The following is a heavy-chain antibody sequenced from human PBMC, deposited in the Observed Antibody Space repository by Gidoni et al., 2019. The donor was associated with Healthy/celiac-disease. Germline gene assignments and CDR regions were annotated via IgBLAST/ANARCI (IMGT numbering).Heavy chain of an antibody. CDR1: GYTFSSYS. CDR2: ISISSSTI. J-gene: IGHJ3*02. D-gene: IGHD3-22*01. V-gene: IGHV3-48*02. Sequence: EVQLLESGGGLVQPGGSLRLSCAASGYTFSSYSMNWGRQATGKGLEWVSYISISSSTIYYEDSVKGRCTITRDNAKNSLFLQMNSLREEDTAVYYCARDNYDSSGYYGGSIWGQGTMVTVSS. CDR3: ARDNYDSSGYYGGSI.